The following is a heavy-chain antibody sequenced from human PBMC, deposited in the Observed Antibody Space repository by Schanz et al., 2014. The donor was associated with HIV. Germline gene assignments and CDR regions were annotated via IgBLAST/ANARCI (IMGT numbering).Heavy chain of an antibody. D-gene: IGHD2-15*01. CDR3: ARTHYSVVSSRAMDV. Sequence: QVQLVQSGAEVKQPGSSVKVSCKASGGTFSSYAISWVRQAPGQGLEWMGGIIPRFDTANYAQKFQGRVTLTRDTTATTVYMELSSLKSEDTAVYYCARTHYSVVSSRAMDVWGQGTTVTVSS. CDR1: GGTFSSYA. CDR2: IIPRFDTA. V-gene: IGHV1-69*06. J-gene: IGHJ6*02.